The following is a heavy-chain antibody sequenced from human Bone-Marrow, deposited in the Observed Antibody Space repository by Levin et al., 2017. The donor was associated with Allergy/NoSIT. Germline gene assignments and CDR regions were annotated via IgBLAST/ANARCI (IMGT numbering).Heavy chain of an antibody. D-gene: IGHD1-26*01. CDR1: GFTFTSYW. V-gene: IGHV3-7*01. Sequence: LSLTCAASGFTFTSYWISWVRRAPGKGLEWVANIKPDGSGEYYVDSVKGRFSVSRDNAKNLVYLQMSSLRVDDTAMYYCARDFEVAAYDYWGQGTLVTVSS. CDR2: IKPDGSGE. CDR3: ARDFEVAAYDY. J-gene: IGHJ4*02.